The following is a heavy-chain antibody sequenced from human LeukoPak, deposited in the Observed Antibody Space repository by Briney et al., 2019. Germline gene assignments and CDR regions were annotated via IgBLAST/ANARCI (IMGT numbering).Heavy chain of an antibody. D-gene: IGHD4-17*01. CDR3: AKTFDYGDAFDI. V-gene: IGHV3-48*04. CDR1: GFTFSSHA. CDR2: ISSSANTI. Sequence: GGSLRLSCVASGFTFSSHAMHWVRQAPGKGLEWISYISSSANTIYYADSVKGRFTISRDNAKNSLYLQMNSLRAEDMALYYCAKTFDYGDAFDIWGQGTMVTVSS. J-gene: IGHJ3*02.